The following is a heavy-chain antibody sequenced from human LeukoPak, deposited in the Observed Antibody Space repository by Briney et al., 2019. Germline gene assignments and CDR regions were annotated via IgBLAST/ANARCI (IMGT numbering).Heavy chain of an antibody. CDR2: ISDSGGST. CDR1: GFTFSSYA. Sequence: GGSLRLSCAASGFTFSSYAMSWVRQAPGKGLEWVSAISDSGGSTYYADSVTGRFTVSRDNSKNTLYLQMNSLRAEDTAVYYCAKPPTGAADVRDFWGQGTLVTVSS. D-gene: IGHD7-27*01. CDR3: AKPPTGAADVRDF. J-gene: IGHJ4*02. V-gene: IGHV3-23*01.